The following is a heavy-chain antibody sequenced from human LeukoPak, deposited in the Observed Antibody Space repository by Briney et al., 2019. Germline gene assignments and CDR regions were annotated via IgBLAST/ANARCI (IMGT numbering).Heavy chain of an antibody. CDR2: IYYSGST. D-gene: IGHD3-3*01. CDR1: GGSISSGGYY. CDR3: ARFDADFVDAFDI. J-gene: IGHJ3*02. V-gene: IGHV4-31*03. Sequence: PSQTLSLTCTVSGGSISSGGYYWSWIRQHPGKALEWIGYIYYSGSTYYNPSLKSRVTISVDTSKNQFSLKLSSVTAADTAVYYCARFDADFVDAFDIWGQGTMVTVSS.